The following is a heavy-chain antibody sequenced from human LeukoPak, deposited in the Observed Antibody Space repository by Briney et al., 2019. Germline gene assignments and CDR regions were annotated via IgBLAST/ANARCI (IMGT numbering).Heavy chain of an antibody. CDR1: GFTFTSYS. V-gene: IGHV3-21*06. CDR3: AKSTGYSSGWYTY. D-gene: IGHD6-19*01. CDR2: ISSSSSYI. J-gene: IGHJ4*02. Sequence: GGSLRLSCAASGFTFTSYSMSWVRQAPGKGLEWVSFISSSSSYIYYADSVKGRFTISRDNAKNSLYLQMNSLRAEDTAVYYCAKSTGYSSGWYTYWGQGTLVTVSS.